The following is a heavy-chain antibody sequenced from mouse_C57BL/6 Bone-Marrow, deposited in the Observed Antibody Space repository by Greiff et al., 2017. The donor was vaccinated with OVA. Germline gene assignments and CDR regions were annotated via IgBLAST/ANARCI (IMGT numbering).Heavy chain of an antibody. CDR1: GYTFTSYW. Sequence: QVQLQQPGTELVKPGASVKLSCKASGYTFTSYWLHWVQQRPGQGLVWFGNINPSNGGTNYNEKFKSKATLTVDKSSSTAYMQLSSMTTEDTADYNCARGVLRRCYFDYWGQGTTLTVSA. V-gene: IGHV1-53*01. J-gene: IGHJ2*01. D-gene: IGHD1-1*01. CDR3: ARGVLRRCYFDY. CDR2: INPSNGGT.